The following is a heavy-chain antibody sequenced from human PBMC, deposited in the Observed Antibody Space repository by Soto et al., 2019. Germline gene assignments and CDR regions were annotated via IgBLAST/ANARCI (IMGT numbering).Heavy chain of an antibody. CDR2: INADGSST. CDR1: GFTFSSYW. J-gene: IGHJ4*02. V-gene: IGHV3-74*01. CDR3: ARPRYDDSGTPFDY. Sequence: EVQLVESGGGLVQPGGSLRLSCAASGFTFSSYWMHWVRQVPGKGLVWVSIINADGSSTDYADSVKGRFTISRDNAKNTLHLQMSSLRAEDTAVYYCARPRYDDSGTPFDYWGQGTLVTVSS. D-gene: IGHD3-22*01.